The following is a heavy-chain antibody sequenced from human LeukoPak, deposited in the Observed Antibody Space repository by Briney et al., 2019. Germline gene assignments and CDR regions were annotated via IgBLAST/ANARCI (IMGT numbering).Heavy chain of an antibody. CDR3: ARSTPLDSSGYYPPPMDAFGI. CDR1: GFTFSDYY. J-gene: IGHJ3*02. Sequence: GGSLRLSCAASGFTFSDYYMSWIRQAPGKGLEWVSYISSSSSYTNYADSVKGRFTISRDNAKNSLYLQMNSLRAEDTAVYYCARSTPLDSSGYYPPPMDAFGIWGQGTMVTVSS. V-gene: IGHV3-11*03. D-gene: IGHD3-22*01. CDR2: ISSSSSYT.